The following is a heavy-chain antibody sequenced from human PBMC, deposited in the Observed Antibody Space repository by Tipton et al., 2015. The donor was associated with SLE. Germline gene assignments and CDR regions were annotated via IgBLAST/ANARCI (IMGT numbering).Heavy chain of an antibody. J-gene: IGHJ6*03. V-gene: IGHV4-4*08. Sequence: TLSLTCTVSGGSINGYFWTWIRQPPGKGLEWIGYIYTSGSTNSNPSLKSRVTISTDTSSNQFSLKLSSVTAADTAVYYCATGTLVGSWYYYMDVWGKGTAVTVSS. CDR2: IYTSGST. CDR1: GGSINGYF. D-gene: IGHD3-10*01. CDR3: ATGTLVGSWYYYMDV.